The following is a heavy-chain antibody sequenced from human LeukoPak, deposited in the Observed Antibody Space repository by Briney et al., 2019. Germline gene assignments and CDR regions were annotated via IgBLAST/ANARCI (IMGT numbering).Heavy chain of an antibody. CDR2: IYSNGDT. V-gene: IGHV4-61*02. Sequence: SDTLSLTCTVSGDSISSGSYYWSWIRQPAGKGLEWIGRIYSNGDTKFNPSLKSRVTISLDTSKNQFSLKLSSATAADTAVYYCASRHSKQQPYYYYMDIWGKGTAVTVSS. CDR3: ASRHSKQQPYYYYMDI. CDR1: GDSISSGSYY. D-gene: IGHD6-13*01. J-gene: IGHJ6*03.